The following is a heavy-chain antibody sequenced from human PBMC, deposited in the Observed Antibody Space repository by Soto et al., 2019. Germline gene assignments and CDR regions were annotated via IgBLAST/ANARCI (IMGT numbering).Heavy chain of an antibody. CDR2: INLSGNT. V-gene: IGHV4-34*01. J-gene: IGHJ5*02. Sequence: KPSETLSLTCAVFGESFSGYHWTWIRQSTGKGLEWIGEINLSGNTNYNPSLKSRVTISIDTPKKQFSLKLTSVTAADTAIYYCARVLVTYGGIMVPYNWFDTWGQGNLVTVSS. D-gene: IGHD3-16*01. CDR1: GESFSGYH. CDR3: ARVLVTYGGIMVPYNWFDT.